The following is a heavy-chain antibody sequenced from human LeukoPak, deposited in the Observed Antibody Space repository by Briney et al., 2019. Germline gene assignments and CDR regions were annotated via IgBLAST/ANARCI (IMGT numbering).Heavy chain of an antibody. V-gene: IGHV1-69*13. Sequence: EASVKVSCKASGGTFSSYAISWVRQAPGQGLEWMGGVIPIFGTANYAQKFQGRVTITADESTSTAYMELSSLRSEDTAVYYCARVLAHYDFWSGYLCWGQGTLVTVSS. CDR1: GGTFSSYA. D-gene: IGHD3-3*01. J-gene: IGHJ4*02. CDR2: VIPIFGTA. CDR3: ARVLAHYDFWSGYLC.